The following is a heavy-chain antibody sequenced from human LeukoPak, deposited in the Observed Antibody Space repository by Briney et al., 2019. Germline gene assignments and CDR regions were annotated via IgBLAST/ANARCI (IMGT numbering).Heavy chain of an antibody. V-gene: IGHV4-39*01. CDR3: ASPSIAAAEPDY. CDR1: GGSISSSSYY. CDR2: IYYSGST. D-gene: IGHD6-13*01. Sequence: SETLSLTCTVSGGSISSSSYYWGWIRQPPGKGLEWIGSIYYSGSTYYNPSLKSRVTISVDTSKNQFSLRLSSVTAADTAVYYCASPSIAAAEPDYWGQGTLVTVSS. J-gene: IGHJ4*02.